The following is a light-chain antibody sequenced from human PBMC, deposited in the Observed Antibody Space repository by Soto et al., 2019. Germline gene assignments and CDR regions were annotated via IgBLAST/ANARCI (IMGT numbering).Light chain of an antibody. CDR1: NSNIDSNT. CDR2: SFN. Sequence: QAVVTQPPSASGTPGQRVTISCSGSNSNIDSNTVNWYQQLPGTAPKLLISSFNQRPSGVPDRFSGSKSGNTASLTISGLQAEDEADYYCCSYAGSYLNWVFGGGTKLTVL. V-gene: IGLV1-44*01. CDR3: CSYAGSYLNWV. J-gene: IGLJ3*02.